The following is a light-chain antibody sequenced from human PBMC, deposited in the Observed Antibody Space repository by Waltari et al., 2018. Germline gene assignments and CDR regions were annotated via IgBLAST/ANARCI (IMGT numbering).Light chain of an antibody. CDR1: QSVSIY. CDR3: QQRSNWPPLT. J-gene: IGKJ4*01. Sequence: MVLTHSPTTLSLSPWERATLSCRPSQSVSIYLAWYQQKPGHAPRLLIYDASNRATGIPARFSGSGSGTDFTLTISSLEPEDFAVYYCQQRSNWPPLTFGGGTKVEIK. V-gene: IGKV3-11*01. CDR2: DAS.